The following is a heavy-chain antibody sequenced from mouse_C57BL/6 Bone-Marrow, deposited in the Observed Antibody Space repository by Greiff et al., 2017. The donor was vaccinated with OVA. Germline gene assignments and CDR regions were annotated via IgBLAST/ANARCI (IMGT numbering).Heavy chain of an antibody. CDR2: IDPETGGT. D-gene: IGHD1-1*01. CDR3: TVVVATDY. Sequence: QVHVKQSGAELVRPGASVTLSCKASGYTFTDYEMHWVKQTPVHGLEWIGAIDPETGGTAYNQKFKGKAILTADKSSSTAYMELRSLTSEDSAVYYCTVVVATDYWGQGTTLTVSS. CDR1: GYTFTDYE. V-gene: IGHV1-15*01. J-gene: IGHJ2*01.